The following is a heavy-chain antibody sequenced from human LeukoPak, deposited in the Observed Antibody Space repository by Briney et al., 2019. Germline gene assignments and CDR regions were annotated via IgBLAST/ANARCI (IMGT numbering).Heavy chain of an antibody. V-gene: IGHV1-2*02. CDR2: INPNSGGT. CDR1: GYTFTGYY. D-gene: IGHD4-17*01. Sequence: GASVTVSCKASGYTFTGYYMHWVRQAPGQGLEWMGWINPNSGGTNYAQKFQGRVTMTRNTSISTAYMELSSLRSEDTAVYYCATTVTTDFDYWGQGTLVTVSS. J-gene: IGHJ4*02. CDR3: ATTVTTDFDY.